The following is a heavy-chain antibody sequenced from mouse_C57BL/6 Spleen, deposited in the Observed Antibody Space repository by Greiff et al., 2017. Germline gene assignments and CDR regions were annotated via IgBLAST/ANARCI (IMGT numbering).Heavy chain of an antibody. J-gene: IGHJ2*01. D-gene: IGHD1-1*01. V-gene: IGHV14-1*01. Sequence: VHVKQSGAELVRPGASVKLSCTASGFNINDYYMHWVKQRPEQGLEWIGRIDPEDGDTEYAPKFQGKATMTADTSSNTAYLQLSSLTSEDTAVYYWTTFIPPVQRDYFDYWGQGTTLTVSS. CDR3: TTFIPPVQRDYFDY. CDR1: GFNINDYY. CDR2: IDPEDGDT.